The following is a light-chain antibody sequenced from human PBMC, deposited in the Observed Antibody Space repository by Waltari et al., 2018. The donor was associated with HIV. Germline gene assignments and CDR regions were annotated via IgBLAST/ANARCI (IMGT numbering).Light chain of an antibody. CDR3: AAWDARLNEYL. J-gene: IGLJ1*01. CDR1: NSNVGSDV. CDR2: GDN. Sequence: QSVLTQPHSASGTPGQRGIISCSGSNSNVGSDVVNWYQQHPGSAPKLLIDGDNERPSGVPDRVSGSKSGASASLAISDLPSEDEAEYYCAAWDARLNEYLFGTGTKVTVL. V-gene: IGLV1-44*01.